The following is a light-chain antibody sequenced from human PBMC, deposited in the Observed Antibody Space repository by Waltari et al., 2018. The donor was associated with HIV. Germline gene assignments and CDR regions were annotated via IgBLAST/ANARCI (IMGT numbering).Light chain of an antibody. CDR3: TSYTSSNTLVI. CDR2: HVS. V-gene: IGLV2-14*03. Sequence: QSALTQPASVSGSPGQSITISCTGTRSDVRGYNSVSWYQQHPGKAPKLMIYHVSNRPSGVSNRFSGSKSGNTASLTISGLQAEDEADYYCTSYTSSNTLVIFGGGTKLTVL. J-gene: IGLJ2*01. CDR1: RSDVRGYNS.